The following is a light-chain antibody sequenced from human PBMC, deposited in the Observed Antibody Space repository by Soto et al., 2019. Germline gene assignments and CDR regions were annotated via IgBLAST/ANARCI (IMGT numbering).Light chain of an antibody. CDR2: DVS. CDR3: HSYTSSSTYV. CDR1: SSDVGGYNY. V-gene: IGLV2-14*01. Sequence: QSVLTQPASVSGSPGQSITISCTGTSSDVGGYNYVAWYQQHPGKAPKLIIYDVSNRPSGVSNRFSGSKSGNTASLTISGLQAEDEADYYCHSYTSSSTYVFGTGTKVTVL. J-gene: IGLJ1*01.